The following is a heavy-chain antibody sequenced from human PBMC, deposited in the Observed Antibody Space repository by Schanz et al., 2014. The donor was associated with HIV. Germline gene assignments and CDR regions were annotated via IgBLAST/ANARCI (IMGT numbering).Heavy chain of an antibody. CDR3: AREIGGQQLAGNQYYYHYYGMDV. CDR2: IWYDGTDK. J-gene: IGHJ6*02. D-gene: IGHD6-13*01. Sequence: QVQLVESGGGVVQPGRSLRLSCAASGFTFSSHGMHWVRQAPGKGLEWVAVIWYDGTDKYYAGSVKGRFTISRDNSKNTLYLQMNSLRADDTAVYYCAREIGGQQLAGNQYYYHYYGMDVWGQGTTVTVSS. V-gene: IGHV3-33*01. CDR1: GFTFSSHG.